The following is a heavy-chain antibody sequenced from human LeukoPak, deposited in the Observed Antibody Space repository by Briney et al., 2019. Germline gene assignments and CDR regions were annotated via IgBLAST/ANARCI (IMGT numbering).Heavy chain of an antibody. V-gene: IGHV3-23*01. J-gene: IGHJ5*02. CDR1: GFTFSSYA. D-gene: IGHD2-15*01. Sequence: GGSLRLSCAASGFTFSSYAMSWVRQAPGKGLEWVSAISGSGGSTYYADSVKGRFTISRDKSKNTLYLQLNSLRAEDTAVYFCARQSGGPYNWFDPWGQGTLVTVSS. CDR3: ARQSGGPYNWFDP. CDR2: ISGSGGST.